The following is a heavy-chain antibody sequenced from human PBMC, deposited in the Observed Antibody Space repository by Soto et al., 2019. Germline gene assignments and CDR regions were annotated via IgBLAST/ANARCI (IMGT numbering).Heavy chain of an antibody. CDR3: AREDYYDSSGYYYYYGMDV. CDR1: GYTFTSYG. Sequence: ASVKVSCKASGYTFTSYGISWVRQAPGQGLEWMGWISAYNGNTNYAQKLQGRVTMTSDKSISTAYLQWSSLKASDTAMYYCAREDYYDSSGYYYYYGMDVWGQGTTVTVSS. CDR2: ISAYNGNT. V-gene: IGHV1-18*01. J-gene: IGHJ6*02. D-gene: IGHD3-22*01.